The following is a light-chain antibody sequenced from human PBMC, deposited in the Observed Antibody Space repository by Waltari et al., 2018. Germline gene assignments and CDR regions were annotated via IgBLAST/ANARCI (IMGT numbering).Light chain of an antibody. Sequence: QLVLTQSPSASASLGASVKLTCTLSSGHSSNVLAWLQQQPEKGPRYLMKVNSEGSHSKGDEIPDRFSGSSSGTERYLTISSLQSEDEADYYCQTGGHGTWVFGGGTKLTVL. CDR3: QTGGHGTWV. CDR1: SGHSSNV. J-gene: IGLJ3*02. V-gene: IGLV4-69*01. CDR2: VNSEGSH.